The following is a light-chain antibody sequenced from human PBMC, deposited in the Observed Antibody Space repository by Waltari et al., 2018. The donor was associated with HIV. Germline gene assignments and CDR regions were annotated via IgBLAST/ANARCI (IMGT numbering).Light chain of an antibody. CDR2: DAS. Sequence: EVVFTQSPSTLSLSQGERATLSCRASQNIGNYLAWYQQKPGQAPRLLIDDASTRASGIPARFSGSGSGTDFTLTISSLEPEDVAVYYCQQRSNWPPVTFGQGTRLEI. CDR1: QNIGNY. J-gene: IGKJ5*01. V-gene: IGKV3-11*01. CDR3: QQRSNWPPVT.